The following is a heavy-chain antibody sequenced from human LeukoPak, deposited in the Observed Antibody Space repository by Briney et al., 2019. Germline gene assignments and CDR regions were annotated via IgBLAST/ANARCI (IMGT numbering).Heavy chain of an antibody. J-gene: IGHJ4*02. V-gene: IGHV4-59*01. CDR3: ARTRDGDKFDY. D-gene: IGHD5-24*01. CDR1: GDSITDYY. CDR2: MYYSGNT. Sequence: SETLSLTCTVSGDSITDYYWSWLRQPPGKGLEWIGCMYYSGNTNYNSSLKSRVAMSIDTSKNQFSLNLSSVTVTDTAVYYCARTRDGDKFDYWGQGTLVTVSS.